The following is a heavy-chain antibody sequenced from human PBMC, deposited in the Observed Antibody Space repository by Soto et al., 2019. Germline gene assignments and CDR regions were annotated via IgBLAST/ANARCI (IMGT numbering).Heavy chain of an antibody. D-gene: IGHD2-2*01. J-gene: IGHJ6*03. Sequence: PGESLKISCKGSGYSFTSFWIGWVRQMPGKGLEWMGIIYPGDSDTRYSPSFQGQVTISADKSISTAYLQWSSLKASDTAMYYCARAYCSSTSCFHYYYYYMDVWGKGTTVTVSS. CDR3: ARAYCSSTSCFHYYYYYMDV. V-gene: IGHV5-51*01. CDR2: IYPGDSDT. CDR1: GYSFTSFW.